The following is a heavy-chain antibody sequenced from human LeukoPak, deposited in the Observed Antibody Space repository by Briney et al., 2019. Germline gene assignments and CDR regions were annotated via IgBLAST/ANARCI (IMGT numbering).Heavy chain of an antibody. D-gene: IGHD3-22*01. J-gene: IGHJ4*02. CDR2: FDPEEGET. Sequence: HGASVTVSCKVSGYTLTELSMHWVRQAPGKGLEWMGGFDPEEGETIYAQKFQGRVTMTEDTSTDTAYMELSSLRSEDTAVYYCATAPVYDSSGYCYLYYFDYWGQGTLVTVSS. V-gene: IGHV1-24*01. CDR1: GYTLTELS. CDR3: ATAPVYDSSGYCYLYYFDY.